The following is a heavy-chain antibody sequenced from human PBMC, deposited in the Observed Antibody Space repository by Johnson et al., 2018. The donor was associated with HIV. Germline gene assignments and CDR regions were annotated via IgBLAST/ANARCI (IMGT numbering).Heavy chain of an antibody. CDR2: ISYDGSNK. D-gene: IGHD5-24*01. V-gene: IGHV3-30*03. CDR3: AREMATIRGYAFDI. J-gene: IGHJ3*02. CDR1: GFTFSSYG. Sequence: VQLVESGGGVVQPGRSLRLSCAASGFTFSSYGMHWVRQAPGKGLEWVAGISYDGSNKYSADSVKGRFTIYRDNSKNTLYLQMNSLRAEDTAVYYCAREMATIRGYAFDIWGQGTMVTVSS.